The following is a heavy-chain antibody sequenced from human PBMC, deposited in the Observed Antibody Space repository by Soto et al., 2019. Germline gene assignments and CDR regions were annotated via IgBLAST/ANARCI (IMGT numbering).Heavy chain of an antibody. V-gene: IGHV2-5*04. Sequence: QITLQESGPTLVKPTQTLTLTCAFSGFSLTTSALAVGWIRQPPGKALEWLAIVYGSDDKFYSPSLRSRLTITKDNSKNQVVLTLTGMDPVDTGTYFCVRRNDPYYFDFWGQGTLVTVSS. CDR1: GFSLTTSALA. CDR3: VRRNDPYYFDF. CDR2: VYGSDDK. J-gene: IGHJ4*02. D-gene: IGHD1-1*01.